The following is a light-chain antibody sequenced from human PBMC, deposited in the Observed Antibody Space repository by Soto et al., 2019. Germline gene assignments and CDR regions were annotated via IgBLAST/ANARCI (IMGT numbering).Light chain of an antibody. V-gene: IGKV3-20*01. CDR1: QSVSSSY. J-gene: IGKJ1*01. CDR3: QQYGSAPRT. CDR2: DAS. Sequence: EIVLTQSPGTLSLPPGERATLSCRASQSVSSSYLAWDQQKPGQAPRLLIYDASSRATGIPDRFSGSGSGTDFTLTINRLEPEDFAVYYCQQYGSAPRTFGQGTKVAIK.